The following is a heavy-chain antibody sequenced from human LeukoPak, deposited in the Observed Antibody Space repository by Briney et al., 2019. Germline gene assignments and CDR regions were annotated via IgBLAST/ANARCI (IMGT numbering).Heavy chain of an antibody. CDR1: GGSISSYY. V-gene: IGHV4-59*08. CDR3: ARRIAVAGHFDY. D-gene: IGHD6-19*01. CDR2: IYYSGST. J-gene: IGHJ4*02. Sequence: PSETLSLTCTVSGGSISSYYWSWIRQPPGKGLEWIGYIYYSGSTNYNPSLKSRVIISVDTSKNQFSLKLSSVTAADTAVYYCARRIAVAGHFDYWGQGTLVTVSS.